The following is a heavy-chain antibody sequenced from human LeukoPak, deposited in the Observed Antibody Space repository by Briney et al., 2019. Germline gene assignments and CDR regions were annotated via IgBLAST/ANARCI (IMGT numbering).Heavy chain of an antibody. Sequence: SETLSLTCAVYGGSFSGYYWSWIRQPPGKGLEWIGEINHSGSTNYNPSLKSRVTISVDTSKNQFSLKLSSVTAADTAVYYCARGPPGLLWFGDRGTNWFDPWGQGTLVTVSS. D-gene: IGHD3-10*01. V-gene: IGHV4-34*01. CDR2: INHSGST. CDR1: GGSFSGYY. J-gene: IGHJ5*02. CDR3: ARGPPGLLWFGDRGTNWFDP.